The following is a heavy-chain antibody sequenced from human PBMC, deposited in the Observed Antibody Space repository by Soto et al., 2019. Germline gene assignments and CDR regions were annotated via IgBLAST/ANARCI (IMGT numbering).Heavy chain of an antibody. V-gene: IGHV4-59*01. J-gene: IGHJ3*02. CDR3: ARARCCSSTSCYDAFDI. Sequence: SETLSLTCTVSGGSISSYYWSWIRQPPGKGLEWIGDIYYSGSTNYNPSLKSRVTISVDTSKNQFSLKLSSVTAADTAVYYCARARCCSSTSCYDAFDIWGQGTMVTVSS. CDR1: GGSISSYY. CDR2: IYYSGST. D-gene: IGHD2-2*01.